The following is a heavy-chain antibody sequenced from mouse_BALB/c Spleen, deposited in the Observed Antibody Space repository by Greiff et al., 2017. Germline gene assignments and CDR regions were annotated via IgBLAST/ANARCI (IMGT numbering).Heavy chain of an antibody. CDR2: ISYDGSN. J-gene: IGHJ2*01. Sequence: EVKVEESGPGLVKPSQSLSLTCSVTGYSITSGYYWNWIRQFPGNKLEWMGYISYDGSNNYNPSLKNRISITRDTSKNQFFLKLNSVTTEDTATYYCARAGIYYDYDGSLFDYWGQGTTLTVSS. D-gene: IGHD2-4*01. CDR3: ARAGIYYDYDGSLFDY. V-gene: IGHV3-6*02. CDR1: GYSITSGYY.